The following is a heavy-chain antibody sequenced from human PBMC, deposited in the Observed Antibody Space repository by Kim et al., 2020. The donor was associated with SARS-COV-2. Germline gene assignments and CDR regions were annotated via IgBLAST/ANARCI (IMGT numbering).Heavy chain of an antibody. CDR3: ARVPRRGYSYAYYYYGMAH. J-gene: IGHJ6*02. CDR2: ISSSSSYI. CDR1: GFTFSSYS. D-gene: IGHD5-18*01. Sequence: GGSLRLSCAASGFTFSSYSMNWVRQAPGKGLEWVSSISSSSSYIYYADSVKGRFTISRDNAKNSLYLQMNSLRAEDTAVYYCARVPRRGYSYAYYYYGMAHWGQRTTLTVSS. V-gene: IGHV3-21*01.